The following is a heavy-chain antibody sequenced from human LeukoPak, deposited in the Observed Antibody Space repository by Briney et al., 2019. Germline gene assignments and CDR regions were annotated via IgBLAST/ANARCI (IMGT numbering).Heavy chain of an antibody. Sequence: SETLSLTCAVSGGSISSRNWGRRVRQPPGKGLEWIGEIYHSGSTNYNPSLQSRVSISVDKSKNQFSLKLTSVTAADTAMYYCAMTLSEYSSSPAIWGQGTLVTVSS. V-gene: IGHV4-4*02. CDR2: IYHSGST. D-gene: IGHD6-13*01. CDR3: AMTLSEYSSSPAI. J-gene: IGHJ4*02. CDR1: GGSISSRNW.